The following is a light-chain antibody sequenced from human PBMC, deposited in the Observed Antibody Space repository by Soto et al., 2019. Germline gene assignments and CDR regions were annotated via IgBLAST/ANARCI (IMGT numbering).Light chain of an antibody. V-gene: IGKV3-15*01. Sequence: EIVMTQSPATLSVSPGERATLSCGASQSVSSNLAWYQQKPGQALRLLIYGASTRATGIPARFSGSGSGTEFTLTISSLQSEDFAVYYCQQYNNWPRGTFGPGTKVDIK. CDR3: QQYNNWPRGT. CDR1: QSVSSN. CDR2: GAS. J-gene: IGKJ3*01.